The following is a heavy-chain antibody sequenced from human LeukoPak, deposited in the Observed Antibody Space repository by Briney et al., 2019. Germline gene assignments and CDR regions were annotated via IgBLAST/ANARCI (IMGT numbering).Heavy chain of an antibody. CDR2: ISYDGSNK. CDR1: GFTFSSYG. CDR3: GEEGWGKRLGCFEY. D-gene: IGHD3-16*01. J-gene: IGHJ4*02. Sequence: PGGSLRLSCAASGFTFSSYGMHWVRQAPGKGLEWVAVISYDGSNKYYADSVKGRFTISRDNSKNTLYLQMNSLRAEDTAVYYCGEEGWGKRLGCFEYWGQGTLVTVSS. V-gene: IGHV3-30*18.